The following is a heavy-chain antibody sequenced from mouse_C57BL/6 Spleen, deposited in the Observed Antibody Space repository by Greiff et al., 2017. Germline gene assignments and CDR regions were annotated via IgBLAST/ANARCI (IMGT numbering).Heavy chain of an antibody. V-gene: IGHV1-66*01. Sequence: QVQLQQSGPELVKPGASVKISCKASGYSFTSYYIHWVKQRPGQGLEWIGWIYPGSGNTKYNEKFTGKATLAADTSSSPAYMQLSSLTSEDAAFYYCERVYYDYDEYWGQGTTLTVSS. J-gene: IGHJ2*01. D-gene: IGHD2-4*01. CDR3: ERVYYDYDEY. CDR2: IYPGSGNT. CDR1: GYSFTSYY.